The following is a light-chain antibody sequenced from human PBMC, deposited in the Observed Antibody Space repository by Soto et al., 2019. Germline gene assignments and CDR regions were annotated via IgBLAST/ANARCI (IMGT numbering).Light chain of an antibody. CDR2: GAS. J-gene: IGKJ5*01. V-gene: IGKV3-20*01. CDR1: QSVSSR. Sequence: EIVLTQSPVTLSLSPGERATLSCRASQSVSSRLAWYQQKPGQAPRLLISGASSRATGIPDRLSGSGSGTDFTLTISRLEPEDFALYYCQQYVTSAITFGQGTRLEIK. CDR3: QQYVTSAIT.